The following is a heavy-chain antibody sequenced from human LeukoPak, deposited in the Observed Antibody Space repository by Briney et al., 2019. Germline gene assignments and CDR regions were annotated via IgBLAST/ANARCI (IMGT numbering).Heavy chain of an antibody. CDR3: GTWIQLRH. CDR1: GFTFSSYA. D-gene: IGHD5-18*01. CDR2: ISYDGSNK. Sequence: PGGSLRLSCAASGFTFSSYAMHWVRQAPGKGLEWVAVISYDGSNKYYADSVKGRFTISRDNAKNTLYLQMNSLRAEDTAVYYCGTWIQLRHWGQGTLVTVSS. V-gene: IGHV3-30-3*01. J-gene: IGHJ4*02.